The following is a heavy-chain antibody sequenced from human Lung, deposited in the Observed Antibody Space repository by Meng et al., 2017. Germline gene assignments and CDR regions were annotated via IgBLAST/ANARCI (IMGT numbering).Heavy chain of an antibody. J-gene: IGHJ4*02. CDR3: ARFDISSSGRGDY. Sequence: HVSLQALAPGLLKPSRTLALTCSVACRYMNSSQWWSWVRQAPGKGLEWFVEIFHSGSTNYNPPLESRVTISVDKSKNPFSLKVYSVTAADTATYYCARFDISSSGRGDYWGQGSLVTVSS. CDR2: IFHSGST. D-gene: IGHD1-26*01. V-gene: IGHV4-4*02. CDR1: CRYMNSSQW.